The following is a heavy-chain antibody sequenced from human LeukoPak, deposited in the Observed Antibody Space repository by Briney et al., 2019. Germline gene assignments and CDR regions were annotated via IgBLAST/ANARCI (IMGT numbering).Heavy chain of an antibody. CDR3: VRAGDDYDILTGYYVGGTIDY. V-gene: IGHV1-46*01. D-gene: IGHD3-9*01. CDR1: GYTFTSYY. J-gene: IGHJ4*02. CDR2: INPSGGST. Sequence: GASVKVSCKASGYTFTSYYMHWVRQAPGQGLEWMGIINPSGGSTSYAQKFQGRVTMTRDMSTSTDYMELSSLRSEDTAVYYCVRAGDDYDILTGYYVGGTIDYWGQGTLVTVSS.